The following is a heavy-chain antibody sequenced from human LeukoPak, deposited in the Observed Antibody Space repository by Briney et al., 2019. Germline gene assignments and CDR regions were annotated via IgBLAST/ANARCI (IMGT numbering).Heavy chain of an antibody. J-gene: IGHJ4*02. V-gene: IGHV4-39*07. CDR3: ARAVGTSRNFFDY. D-gene: IGHD4-23*01. Sequence: SETLSLTCTVSGGSISSSSYYWGWIRQPPGKGLEWIGSIYYSGSTYYNPSLKSRVTISVDTSKNQFSLNLSSVTAADTAMYYCARAVGTSRNFFDYWGQGTLVTVSS. CDR1: GGSISSSSYY. CDR2: IYYSGST.